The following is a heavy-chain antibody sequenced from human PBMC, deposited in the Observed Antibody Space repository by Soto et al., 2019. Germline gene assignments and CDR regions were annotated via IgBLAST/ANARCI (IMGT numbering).Heavy chain of an antibody. CDR3: ARDARRPWYFDL. CDR2: IYYSGST. Sequence: QVQLQESGPGLVKPSQTLSLTCTVSGGSISSGGYYWSWIRQHPGKGLEWIGYIYYSGSTYYNPSLKSRATIEADKYKTQLSLTLSSVTAADTAVYYCARDARRPWYFDLWGRGTLVTVSS. V-gene: IGHV4-31*03. J-gene: IGHJ2*01. CDR1: GGSISSGGYY. D-gene: IGHD1-1*01.